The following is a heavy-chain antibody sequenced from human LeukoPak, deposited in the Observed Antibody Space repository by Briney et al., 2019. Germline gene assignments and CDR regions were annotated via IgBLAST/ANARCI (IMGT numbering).Heavy chain of an antibody. J-gene: IGHJ3*02. CDR3: ARTKRYNWNNDAFDI. CDR2: IKQDGSEK. CDR1: GFTFSSYW. Sequence: GGSLRLSCAASGFTFSSYWMSWVRQAPGKGLEWVANIKQDGSEKYYVDSVKGRFTISRDNAKNSLYLQMNSLRAEDTAVYYCARTKRYNWNNDAFDIWGQGTMVTVSS. V-gene: IGHV3-7*01. D-gene: IGHD1/OR15-1a*01.